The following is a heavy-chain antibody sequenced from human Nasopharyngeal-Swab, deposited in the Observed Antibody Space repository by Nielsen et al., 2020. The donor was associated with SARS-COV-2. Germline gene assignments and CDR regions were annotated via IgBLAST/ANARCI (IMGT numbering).Heavy chain of an antibody. CDR3: ARGVGVDDFWSGRFDY. D-gene: IGHD3-3*01. CDR2: IYSAGQT. J-gene: IGHJ4*02. CDR1: GFTVSGNF. V-gene: IGHV3-53*01. Sequence: GESLKISCAASGFTVSGNFMTWVRQAPGKGLEWVSVIYSAGQTNYADSVKGRFTISRDNSKNTLYLQMNSLRAEDKAVYYCARGVGVDDFWSGRFDYWGQGTLVTVSS.